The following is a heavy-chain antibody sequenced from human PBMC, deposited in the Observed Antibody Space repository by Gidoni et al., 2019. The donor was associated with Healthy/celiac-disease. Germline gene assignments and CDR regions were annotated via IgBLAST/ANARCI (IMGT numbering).Heavy chain of an antibody. CDR2: IYWNDDK. CDR1: GFSLSTSGVG. D-gene: IGHD3-16*02. V-gene: IGHV2-5*01. CDR3: AHSLLYDYVWGSYRYYFDY. J-gene: IGHJ4*02. Sequence: QITLKESGPTLVKPTQTLTLTCTFSGFSLSTSGVGVGWIRQPPGKALEWLALIYWNDDKRYSPSLKSRLTITKDTSKNQVVLTMTNMDPVDTATYYCAHSLLYDYVWGSYRYYFDYWGQGTLVTVSS.